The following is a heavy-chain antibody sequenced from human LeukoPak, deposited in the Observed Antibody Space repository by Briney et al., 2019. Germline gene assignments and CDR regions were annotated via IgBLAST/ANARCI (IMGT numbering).Heavy chain of an antibody. CDR1: GGSFSGYY. CDR3: ASLTRDGYHFEW. V-gene: IGHV4-34*01. D-gene: IGHD6-13*01. J-gene: IGHJ4*02. CDR2: INHSGST. Sequence: PPETLSLTCAVYGGSFSGYYWSWIRQPPGKGLEWIGEINHSGSTNYNPSLKSRVTISVDTSKNHFSLKLTSVTAADTAVYFCASLTRDGYHFEWWGRGTLVTVSS.